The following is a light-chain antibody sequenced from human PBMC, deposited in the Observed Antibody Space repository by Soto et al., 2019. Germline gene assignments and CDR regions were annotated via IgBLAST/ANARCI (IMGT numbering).Light chain of an antibody. V-gene: IGKV1-39*01. Sequence: DIQMTQSPSSLSASVEDRVIITCRARQSISNHLNWYQQKPGKAPKLLIFAASSLQSGVPSRFSGSRSGPDFTLTISSLQPEYFATYYCQQSYSSPPTFGQGTKVEIK. CDR1: QSISNH. CDR3: QQSYSSPPT. CDR2: AAS. J-gene: IGKJ1*01.